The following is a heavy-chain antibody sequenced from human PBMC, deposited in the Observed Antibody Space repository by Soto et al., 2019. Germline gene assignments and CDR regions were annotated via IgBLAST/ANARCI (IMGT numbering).Heavy chain of an antibody. J-gene: IGHJ5*02. CDR2: ISYDGSDT. V-gene: IGHV3-33*01. CDR1: GFKFNSYG. CDR3: ARDRFVGTEGTNWLDP. Sequence: QEQLVQSGGGVVKPGRSLRLSCAASGFKFNSYGMHWVRQAPGKGLEWVAVISYDGSDTSYGDSVKGRFTISRDNSKNTLPLQMSSRRLDDTAVYYCARDRFVGTEGTNWLDPWGQGSLVTVSS. D-gene: IGHD1-1*01.